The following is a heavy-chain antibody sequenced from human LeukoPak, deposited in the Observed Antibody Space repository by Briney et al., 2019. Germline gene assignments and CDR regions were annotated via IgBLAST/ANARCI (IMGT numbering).Heavy chain of an antibody. CDR3: AKSRTAAAPDY. J-gene: IGHJ4*02. CDR2: INHNGNVN. V-gene: IGHV3-7*03. CDR1: GFTFSSYW. D-gene: IGHD6-25*01. Sequence: GGSLRLSCAASGFTFSSYWMNWARQAPGKGLEWVASINHNGNVNYYVDSVKGRFTISRDNSKNTLYLQMNSLRAEDTAVYYCAKSRTAAAPDYWGQGTLVTVSS.